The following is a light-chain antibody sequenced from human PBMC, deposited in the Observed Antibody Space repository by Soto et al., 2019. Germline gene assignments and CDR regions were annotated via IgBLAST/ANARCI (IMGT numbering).Light chain of an antibody. CDR1: QSVNSR. Sequence: EIVLTQSPGTLALSPGERATLSCRASQSVNSRLAWYQHKPGQAPRLLISGASNRASGIPARFSAWGSGTDFTLTISRVGPADFAFYYCQQYFTSPITFGQGTRLEIK. V-gene: IGKV3-20*01. CDR2: GAS. J-gene: IGKJ5*01. CDR3: QQYFTSPIT.